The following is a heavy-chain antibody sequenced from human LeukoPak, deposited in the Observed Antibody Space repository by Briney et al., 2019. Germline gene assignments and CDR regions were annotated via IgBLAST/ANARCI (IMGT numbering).Heavy chain of an antibody. CDR1: GYTFTSYD. Sequence: ASVKVSCKASGYTFTSYDINWVRQATGQGLEWMGWMNPNSGNTGYAQKFQGRVTMTRNTSIRTAYMELSSLRSEDTAVYYCARGPLYYYDSSGYYSTYDMDVWGKGTTVTISS. J-gene: IGHJ6*03. V-gene: IGHV1-8*01. D-gene: IGHD3-22*01. CDR2: MNPNSGNT. CDR3: ARGPLYYYDSSGYYSTYDMDV.